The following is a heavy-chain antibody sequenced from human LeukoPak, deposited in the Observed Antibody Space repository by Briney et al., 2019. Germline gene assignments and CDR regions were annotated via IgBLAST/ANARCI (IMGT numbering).Heavy chain of an antibody. V-gene: IGHV4-59*08. CDR3: AGHHPRNTVDF. CDR1: GGSISSYY. J-gene: IGHJ4*02. Sequence: QSSETLSLTCTVSGGSISSYYWSWIRQPPGKGLEWIAYISDIGSINYNPSLKSRVTISLDTPKNQFSLKLSSVTAADTAVYYCAGHHPRNTVDFWGQGTLVTVSS. D-gene: IGHD2/OR15-2a*01. CDR2: ISDIGSI.